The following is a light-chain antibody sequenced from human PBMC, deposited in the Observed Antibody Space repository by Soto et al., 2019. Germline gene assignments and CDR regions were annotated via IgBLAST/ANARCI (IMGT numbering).Light chain of an antibody. V-gene: IGKV1-5*01. CDR2: DAS. CDR3: QQYNTYWT. CDR1: QSISSW. J-gene: IGKJ1*01. Sequence: DIQMTQSPSSLWASVGDRVPTSCRARQSISSWLAWYQQKPGQAPKLLIYDASSSESGVPSRFSGSGSGTEFTLTIRSLQPDDFATYYCQQYNTYWTFGQGTKVDIK.